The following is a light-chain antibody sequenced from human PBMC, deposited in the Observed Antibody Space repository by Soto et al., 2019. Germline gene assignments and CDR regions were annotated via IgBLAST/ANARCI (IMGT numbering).Light chain of an antibody. CDR1: QSISSW. V-gene: IGKV1-5*03. Sequence: DIQMTQSPFTLSASVGDRVTITCRASQSISSWLAWYQQKAGSAPKLLIYQASTLQTGVPSRFSGSGSGTEFTLTISSLQPDDFATYYCQQHSHWPPWTFGQGTRVEIQ. CDR2: QAS. J-gene: IGKJ1*01. CDR3: QQHSHWPPWT.